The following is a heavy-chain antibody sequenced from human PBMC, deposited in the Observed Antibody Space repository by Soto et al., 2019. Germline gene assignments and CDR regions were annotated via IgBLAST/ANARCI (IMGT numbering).Heavy chain of an antibody. CDR3: ARHQSEQLVPYYYYYGMDV. D-gene: IGHD6-6*01. CDR1: GYSFTSYW. CDR2: IYPGDSDT. Sequence: GESLKISCKGSGYSFTSYWIGWVRQMPGKGLEWMGIIYPGDSDTRYSPSFQGQVTISADKSISTAYLQWSSLKASDTAMYYCARHQSEQLVPYYYYYGMDVWGQGTTVTVSS. J-gene: IGHJ6*02. V-gene: IGHV5-51*01.